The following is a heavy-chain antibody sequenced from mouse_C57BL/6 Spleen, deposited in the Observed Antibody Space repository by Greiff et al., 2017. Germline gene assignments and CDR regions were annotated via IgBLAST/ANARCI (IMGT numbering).Heavy chain of an antibody. CDR2: INPNYGTT. Sequence: VQLKESGPELVKPGASVKISCKASGYSFTDYNMNWVKQSNGKSLEWIGVINPNYGTTSYNQKFKGKATLTVDQSSSTAYMQLNSLTSEDSAVYYCASLSTVVATWYFDYWGQGTTLTVSS. CDR3: ASLSTVVATWYFDY. V-gene: IGHV1-39*01. CDR1: GYSFTDYN. D-gene: IGHD1-1*01. J-gene: IGHJ2*01.